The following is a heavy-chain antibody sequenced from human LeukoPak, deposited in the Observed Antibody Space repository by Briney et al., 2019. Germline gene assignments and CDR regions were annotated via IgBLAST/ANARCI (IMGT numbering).Heavy chain of an antibody. V-gene: IGHV4-39*01. J-gene: IGHJ3*02. CDR1: GGSISSSSYY. CDR2: IYYSGST. CDR3: ALRHAFDI. Sequence: ASETLSLTCTVSGGSISSSSYYWGWIRQPPGKGLEWIGSIYYSGSTYYNPSLKSRVTISVDTSKNQFSLKLSSVTAADTAVYYCALRHAFDIWGQGTMVTVSS.